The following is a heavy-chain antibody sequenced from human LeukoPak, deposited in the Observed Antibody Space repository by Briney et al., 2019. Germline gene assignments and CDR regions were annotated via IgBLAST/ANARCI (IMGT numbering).Heavy chain of an antibody. J-gene: IGHJ4*02. D-gene: IGHD3-10*01. CDR3: ARMGSYYGSGSYYNEHVWVDY. V-gene: IGHV1-8*01. CDR2: MNPNSGNT. CDR1: GYTFTSYD. Sequence: GASVKVSCKASGYTFTSYDINWVRQATGQGLEWMGWMNPNSGNTGYAQKFQGRVTMTRNTSISTAYMELSSLRSEDTAVYYCARMGSYYGSGSYYNEHVWVDYWGQGTLVTVSS.